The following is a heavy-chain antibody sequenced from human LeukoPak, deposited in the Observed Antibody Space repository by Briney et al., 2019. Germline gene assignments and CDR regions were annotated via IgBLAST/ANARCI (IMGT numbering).Heavy chain of an antibody. Sequence: PSETLSLTCAVSGGSISSNSYCWGWIRQPPGKGLEWIGSIYYSGSTYYNPSLKSRVTISADTSKNQFSLKLSSVTAADTAVYYCARDYYDSSSSYFLFGYWGQGTLVTVSS. D-gene: IGHD3-22*01. J-gene: IGHJ4*02. CDR2: IYYSGST. CDR3: ARDYYDSSSSYFLFGY. V-gene: IGHV4-39*07. CDR1: GGSISSNSYC.